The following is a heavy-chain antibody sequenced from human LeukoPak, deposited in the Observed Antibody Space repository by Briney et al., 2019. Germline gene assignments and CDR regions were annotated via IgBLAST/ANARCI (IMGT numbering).Heavy chain of an antibody. D-gene: IGHD4-17*01. CDR1: GFTFSSYA. CDR2: ISGSGGST. V-gene: IGHV3-23*01. J-gene: IGHJ4*02. CDR3: ARDRTTVTTYFDY. Sequence: GGSLRLSCAASGFTFSSYAMSWVRQAPGKGLEWVSAISGSGGSTHYADSVKGRFTISRDNAKNSLYLQMNSLRAEDTAVYYCARDRTTVTTYFDYWGQGTLVTVSS.